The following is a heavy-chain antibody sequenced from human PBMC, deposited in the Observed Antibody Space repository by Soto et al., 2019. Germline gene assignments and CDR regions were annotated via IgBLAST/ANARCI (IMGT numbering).Heavy chain of an antibody. CDR1: GFTFSSCA. V-gene: IGHV3-23*01. Sequence: GSLILSWAASGFTFSSCAMSWVRQAPGKGLAWVSAISRSGGSTYYADSVKGRFTISRDNAKHPLYLQMNSLRAEDTAVYYCAGAAAAGPADWYWGQGTLVTVSS. CDR3: AGAAAAGPADWY. CDR2: ISRSGGST. J-gene: IGHJ4*02. D-gene: IGHD6-13*01.